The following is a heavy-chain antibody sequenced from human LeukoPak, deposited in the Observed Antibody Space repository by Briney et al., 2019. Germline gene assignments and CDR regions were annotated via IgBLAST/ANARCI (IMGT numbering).Heavy chain of an antibody. CDR1: GYSFTSYW. Sequence: GESLKISCKGSGYSFTSYWIGWVRQMPGKGLEWMGIIYPGDSDTRYSPSFQGQVPISADKSIGPPYLKWSSLKASDTAMYYCARGGGDSSSSGYFDYWGQGALVTVSS. V-gene: IGHV5-51*01. J-gene: IGHJ4*02. CDR2: IYPGDSDT. CDR3: ARGGGDSSSSGYFDY. D-gene: IGHD6-6*01.